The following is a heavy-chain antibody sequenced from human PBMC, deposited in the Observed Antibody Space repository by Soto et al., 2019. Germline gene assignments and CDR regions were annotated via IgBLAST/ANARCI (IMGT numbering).Heavy chain of an antibody. CDR3: ARHVRTVAGTGLDY. J-gene: IGHJ4*02. CDR1: GGSISSGGYY. D-gene: IGHD6-19*01. CDR2: IYYSGST. Sequence: PSETLSLTCTVSGGSISSGGYYWSWIRQHPGKGLEWIGYIYYSGSTYYNPSLKSRVTISVDTSKNQFSLKLSSVTAADTAVYYCARHVRTVAGTGLDYWGQGTLVTVSS. V-gene: IGHV4-31*03.